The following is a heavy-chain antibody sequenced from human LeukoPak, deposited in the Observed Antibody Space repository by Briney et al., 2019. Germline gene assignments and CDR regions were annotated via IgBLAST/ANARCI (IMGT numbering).Heavy chain of an antibody. CDR3: ARDRGFLEWLPDY. CDR2: ISAYDGNT. CDR1: GYTFTSYG. V-gene: IGHV1-18*01. J-gene: IGHJ4*02. D-gene: IGHD3-3*01. Sequence: ASVKVSCKASGYTFTSYGISWVRQAPGQGLEWMGWISAYDGNTKYTQKLQGRVTMTTDTSTNTAYMELRSLRSDDTAVYYCARDRGFLEWLPDYWGQGTLVTVSS.